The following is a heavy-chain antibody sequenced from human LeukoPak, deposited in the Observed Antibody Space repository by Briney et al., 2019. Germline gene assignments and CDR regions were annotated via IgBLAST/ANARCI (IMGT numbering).Heavy chain of an antibody. CDR2: IYYSGST. V-gene: IGHV4-59*12. J-gene: IGHJ4*02. D-gene: IGHD2-21*02. CDR1: GGSISSYY. Sequence: SETLSLTCTVSGGSISSYYWSWIRQPPGKGLEWIGYIYYSGSTNYNPSLKSRVTISVDTSKNQFSLKLSSVTAADTAVYYCARERVVVVTAIPQGFDYWGQGTLVTVSS. CDR3: ARERVVVVTAIPQGFDY.